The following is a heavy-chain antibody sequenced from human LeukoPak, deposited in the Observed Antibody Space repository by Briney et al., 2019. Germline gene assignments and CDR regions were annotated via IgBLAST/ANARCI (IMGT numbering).Heavy chain of an antibody. D-gene: IGHD1-1*01. Sequence: SETLSLTCTVSGYSFSTFSWSWIRQPPGMGLEWIGHIQASGDTKYSPALKSRVTISFDPSKNQFSLNLMSVTAADTAVYYCARLVRAWNDHFDPWGQGTLVTVSS. V-gene: IGHV4-4*09. CDR2: IQASGDT. CDR3: ARLVRAWNDHFDP. J-gene: IGHJ5*02. CDR1: GYSFSTFS.